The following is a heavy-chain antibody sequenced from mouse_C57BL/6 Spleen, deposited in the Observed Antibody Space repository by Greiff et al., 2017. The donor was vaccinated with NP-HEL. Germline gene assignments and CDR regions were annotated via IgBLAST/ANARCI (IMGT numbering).Heavy chain of an antibody. CDR3: AREDYGSSAMDY. Sequence: QVQLQQPGAELVMPGASVKLSCKASGYTFTSYWMHWVKQRPGQGLEWIGEIDPSDSYTNYNQKFKSKATLTVDTSSSTAYMQLSSLTSEDSAVYYCAREDYGSSAMDYWGQGTSVTVSS. D-gene: IGHD1-1*01. CDR2: IDPSDSYT. CDR1: GYTFTSYW. J-gene: IGHJ4*01. V-gene: IGHV1-69*01.